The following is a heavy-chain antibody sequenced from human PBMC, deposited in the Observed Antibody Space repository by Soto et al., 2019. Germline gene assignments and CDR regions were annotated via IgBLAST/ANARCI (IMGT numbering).Heavy chain of an antibody. D-gene: IGHD2-21*01. CDR3: AASCVGCGGFNYYGMDV. CDR1: GASISSGGYY. CDR2: IYYSGTT. J-gene: IGHJ6*02. Sequence: QVQLQESGPGLVKPSQTLSLTCSVSGASISSGGYYWNWIRQHPGKGLEWIGYIYYSGTTYYNPSPQSRVTIAVDTSKTQFSLKLSSVTAAVTAVYYCAASCVGCGGFNYYGMDVWGQGTTVTVSS. V-gene: IGHV4-31*03.